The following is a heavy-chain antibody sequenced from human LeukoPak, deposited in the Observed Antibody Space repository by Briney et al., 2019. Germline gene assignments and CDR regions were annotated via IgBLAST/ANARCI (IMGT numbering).Heavy chain of an antibody. CDR2: IYYSGST. CDR1: GGSISSYY. CDR3: ARGEVATTKGAFDY. D-gene: IGHD5-24*01. J-gene: IGHJ4*02. Sequence: SETLSLTCTVSGGSISSYYWSWIRQPPGKGLEWIGYIYYSGSTNYNPSLKSRVTISVDTFKNQFSLKLSSVTAADTAVYYCARGEVATTKGAFDYWGQGTLVTVSS. V-gene: IGHV4-59*01.